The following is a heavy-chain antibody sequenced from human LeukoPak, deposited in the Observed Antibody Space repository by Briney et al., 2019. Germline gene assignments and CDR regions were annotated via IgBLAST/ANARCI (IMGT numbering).Heavy chain of an antibody. CDR2: IYTSGST. Sequence: SETLSLTCSVSGGSFDSKYWSWIRQPPGKGLEWIGYIYTSGSTNFNPSLRSRVAMSIDTSKNQFSLKVYSVTAADTAVYYCARHRADCSSTSCHTYLDYWGQGTLVTVSS. D-gene: IGHD2-2*01. CDR1: GGSFDSKY. CDR3: ARHRADCSSTSCHTYLDY. J-gene: IGHJ4*02. V-gene: IGHV4-4*09.